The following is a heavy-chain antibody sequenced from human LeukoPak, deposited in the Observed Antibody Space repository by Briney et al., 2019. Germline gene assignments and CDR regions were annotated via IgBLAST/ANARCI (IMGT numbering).Heavy chain of an antibody. CDR3: ARFSGWSFFFDF. V-gene: IGHV4-61*08. J-gene: IGHJ4*02. CDR1: GGSISSGGYS. D-gene: IGHD6-19*01. Sequence: SETLSLTCAVSGGSISSGGYSWSWIRQPPGKGLEWIGYIYNTGSTNYNPSLKSRVTISVDTSKNQFSLNLRSVTAADTAVYYCARFSGWSFFFDFWGQGTLVTVSS. CDR2: IYNTGST.